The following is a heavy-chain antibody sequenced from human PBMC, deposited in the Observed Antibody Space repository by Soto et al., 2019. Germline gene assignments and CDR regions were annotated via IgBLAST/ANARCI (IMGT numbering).Heavy chain of an antibody. CDR3: ARDVAVAGGPPVEYFDY. J-gene: IGHJ4*02. Sequence: QVQLVESGGGVVQPGRSLRLSCAASGFTFSSYAMHWVRQAPGKGLEWVAVISYDGSNKYYADSVKGRFTISRDNSKNSVYLQMNSLRAEDTAVYYCARDVAVAGGPPVEYFDYWGQGTLVTVSS. D-gene: IGHD3-16*01. CDR1: GFTFSSYA. V-gene: IGHV3-30-3*01. CDR2: ISYDGSNK.